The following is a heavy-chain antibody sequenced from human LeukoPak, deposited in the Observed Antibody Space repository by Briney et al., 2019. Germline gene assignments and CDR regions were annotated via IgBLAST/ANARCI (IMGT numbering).Heavy chain of an antibody. D-gene: IGHD6-19*01. CDR1: GGSISGYY. CDR3: ARLAVWAGTSFDVFHI. J-gene: IGHJ3*02. V-gene: IGHV4-59*01. Sequence: SETLSLTCTVSGGSISGYYWGWIRQPAGKGLEWIGYIYYSGSTNYNPSLKSRVTISVDTSKNQFSLKLRSVTAADTAVYYCARLAVWAGTSFDVFHIWGPGTLVTVSS. CDR2: IYYSGST.